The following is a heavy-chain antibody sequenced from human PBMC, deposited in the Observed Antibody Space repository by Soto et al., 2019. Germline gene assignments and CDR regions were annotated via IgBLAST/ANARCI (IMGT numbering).Heavy chain of an antibody. J-gene: IGHJ4*02. V-gene: IGHV4-4*07. Sequence: QVQLQESGPGLVKPSETLSLTCTASGGSISSYYWSWIRQPDGKGLEWIGRIYTSGSTNYNPSLKSRVTMSVDTSKNQFSQKLSSVTAADTAVYYCARESIQSVAGTAPISYWGQGTLVTVSS. CDR3: ARESIQSVAGTAPISY. CDR2: IYTSGST. CDR1: GGSISSYY. D-gene: IGHD6-13*01.